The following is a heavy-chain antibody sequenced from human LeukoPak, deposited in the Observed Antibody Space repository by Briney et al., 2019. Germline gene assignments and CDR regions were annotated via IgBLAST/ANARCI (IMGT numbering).Heavy chain of an antibody. V-gene: IGHV3-23*01. J-gene: IGHJ4*02. CDR3: AKASVSPYYFDY. Sequence: PGGSLRLSCAASGFTFSTFAMSWVRQAPGKGLECVSLISANGGATYYADSVKGRFTISRDNSKSTLYLQMNSLRAVDTAVYYCAKASVSPYYFDYWGQGSLVTVSS. CDR1: GFTFSTFA. D-gene: IGHD4-17*01. CDR2: ISANGGAT.